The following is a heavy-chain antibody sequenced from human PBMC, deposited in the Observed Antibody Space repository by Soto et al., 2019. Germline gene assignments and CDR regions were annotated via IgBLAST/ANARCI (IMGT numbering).Heavy chain of an antibody. V-gene: IGHV3-48*01. J-gene: IGHJ4*02. D-gene: IGHD2-15*01. CDR3: ARDIDG. CDR1: GFTFSSYS. CDR2: ISRSSSTK. Sequence: EVQVVESGGGLVQPGGSLRLSCAASGFTFSSYSMNWVRQAPGKGLEWVSYISRSSSTKFYADSVKGRFTISRDNARNSLYLQMNSLRAADTAVYYCARDIDGGGQGTLVTVSS.